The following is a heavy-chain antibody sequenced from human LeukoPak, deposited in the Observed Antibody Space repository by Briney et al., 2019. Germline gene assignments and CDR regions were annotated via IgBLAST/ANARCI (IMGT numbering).Heavy chain of an antibody. CDR1: GFTLSTYS. Sequence: GGSLRLSCAASGFTLSTYSMSWVRQAPGKGLEWVSTITAGGGNKDYADSVKGRFTISRDNSKNTVYLQMNSLRVEDTAVYYCAKDGPGFGIVCDSWGQGTLVTVSS. CDR2: ITAGGGNK. CDR3: AKDGPGFGIVCDS. V-gene: IGHV3-23*01. J-gene: IGHJ4*02. D-gene: IGHD3-16*01.